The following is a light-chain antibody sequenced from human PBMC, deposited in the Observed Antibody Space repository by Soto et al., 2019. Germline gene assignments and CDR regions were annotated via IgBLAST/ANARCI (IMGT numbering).Light chain of an antibody. CDR1: HDISYY. Sequence: DIQMTQSPSSLSASVGDRVTITCQARHDISYYLTWYQQKPGKAPKLLIYDASNLETGVPSRCSGGGSGTDFTTPISSLRHEDIATYYWQQYNDLPRFGPGTKVDIK. CDR2: DAS. CDR3: QQYNDLPR. J-gene: IGKJ3*01. V-gene: IGKV1-33*01.